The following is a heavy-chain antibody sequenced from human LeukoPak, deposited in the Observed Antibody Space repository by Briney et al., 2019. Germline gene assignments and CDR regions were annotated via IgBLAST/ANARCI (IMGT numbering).Heavy chain of an antibody. CDR1: GGSISSYY. D-gene: IGHD1-1*01. CDR2: IYYSGRT. J-gene: IGHJ4*02. Sequence: PPETLSLTCTASGGSISSYYWSWIRQSPGKGLEWIGQIYYSGRTNYNPSLKSRVTILVDTSKNQFSLMLSSVTAADTAVYYCARGGGTFDYWGQGTLVSLSS. CDR3: ARGGGTFDY. V-gene: IGHV4-59*01.